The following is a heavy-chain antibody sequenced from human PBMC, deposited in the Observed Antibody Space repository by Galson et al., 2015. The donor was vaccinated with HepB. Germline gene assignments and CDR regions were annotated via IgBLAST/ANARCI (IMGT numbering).Heavy chain of an antibody. Sequence: TLSLTCTVSGGSIDRGAYYWTWIRQPPGKGLEYIGYIHYSGSTYYNPSLKSRLSISIDTSTNQFSLRLTSATAADTAVYYCARDNYGDYGAFDYWGQGILVLVSS. D-gene: IGHD4-17*01. CDR1: GGSIDRGAYY. CDR3: ARDNYGDYGAFDY. J-gene: IGHJ4*02. CDR2: IHYSGST. V-gene: IGHV4-31*03.